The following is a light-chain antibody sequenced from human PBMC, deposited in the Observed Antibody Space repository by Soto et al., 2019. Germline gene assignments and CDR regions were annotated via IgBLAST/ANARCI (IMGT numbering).Light chain of an antibody. CDR2: GAS. V-gene: IGKV3-20*01. CDR1: HSVSSSY. CDR3: QQYGNSPRT. Sequence: EIVLTQSPGTLSLSPGERATLSCGASHSVSSSYLAWYQQKPGQAPRLLIYGASSRATGIPDRFSGSGSGTDFTLTISRLEPEDLAVYYCQQYGNSPRTFGQGTKVEIK. J-gene: IGKJ1*01.